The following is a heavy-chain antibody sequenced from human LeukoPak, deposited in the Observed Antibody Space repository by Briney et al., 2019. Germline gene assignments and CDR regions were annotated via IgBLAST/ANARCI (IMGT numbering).Heavy chain of an antibody. V-gene: IGHV1-2*02. CDR3: ARGFYDASDFEYFQH. J-gene: IGHJ1*01. CDR2: INPNTGDT. CDR1: VYTFTSYG. Sequence: ASVKVSCKASVYTFTSYGISWVRQAPGQGVEWMAWINPNTGDTNYSQKFQGRVTMTRDTSISTAYMELSRLKSDDTAVYYCARGFYDASDFEYFQHWGQGTLVTVSS. D-gene: IGHD3-22*01.